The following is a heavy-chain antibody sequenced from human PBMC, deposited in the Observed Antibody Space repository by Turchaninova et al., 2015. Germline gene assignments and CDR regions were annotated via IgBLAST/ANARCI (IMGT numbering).Heavy chain of an antibody. J-gene: IGHJ6*02. CDR2: IYYRGGT. V-gene: IGHV4-39*01. Sequence: QLQLPESGPGLGKPSEALSPTCPVPGGPVNISGYYWAWIRQPTGPGLECIGNIYYRGGTYSNPSRKSRVTISVDKSKNQCSLMLDSVTAADTAVYYCARRSGGSSSMDVWGQGTAVTVSS. CDR1: GGPVNISGYY. D-gene: IGHD2-15*01. CDR3: ARRSGGSSSMDV.